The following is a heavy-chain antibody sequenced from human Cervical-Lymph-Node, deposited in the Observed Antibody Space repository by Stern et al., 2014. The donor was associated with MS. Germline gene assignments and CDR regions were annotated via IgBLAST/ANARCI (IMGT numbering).Heavy chain of an antibody. D-gene: IGHD1-1*01. CDR1: GGSLSSNY. J-gene: IGHJ3*02. Sequence: VQLVESGPRLVKPSETLSVTCSVSGGSLSSNYWSWIRQPAGKGLAWIGRIYSSGSTDYSPSLKSRVTMSVDPSKNQFSLRLSSVTAADTAIYYCARDRGLQPDIWGQGTMVTVSS. CDR3: ARDRGLQPDI. V-gene: IGHV4-4*07. CDR2: IYSSGST.